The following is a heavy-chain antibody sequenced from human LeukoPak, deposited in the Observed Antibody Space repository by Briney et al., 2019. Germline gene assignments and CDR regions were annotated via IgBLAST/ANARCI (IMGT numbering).Heavy chain of an antibody. V-gene: IGHV3-30*03. D-gene: IGHD3-3*01. J-gene: IGHJ4*02. CDR3: ATWAATILGTDY. Sequence: GRSLRLSCAASGFTFSSYGMHWVRQAPGKGLEWVAFIRYDGINKYYAESVKGRFTISRDNSKNTLSLQMNSLRGEDTAVYYCATWAATILGTDYWGQGTLVTVSS. CDR1: GFTFSSYG. CDR2: IRYDGINK.